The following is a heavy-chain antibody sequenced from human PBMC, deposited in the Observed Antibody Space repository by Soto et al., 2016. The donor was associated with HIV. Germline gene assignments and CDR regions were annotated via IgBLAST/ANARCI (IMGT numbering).Heavy chain of an antibody. V-gene: IGHV3-23*01. CDR3: ARYSGYDSDRGIAAAAGGFYFDY. CDR2: ISGSGGST. D-gene: IGHD5-12*01. Sequence: EVQLLESGGGLVQPGGSLRLSCAASGFTFSSYAMSWVRQAPGKGLEWVSAISGSGGSTYYADSVKGRFTISRDNSKNTLYLQMNSLRAEDTAVYYCARYSGYDSDRGIAAAAGGFYFDYWGQGTLVTVSS. J-gene: IGHJ4*02. CDR1: GFTFSSYA.